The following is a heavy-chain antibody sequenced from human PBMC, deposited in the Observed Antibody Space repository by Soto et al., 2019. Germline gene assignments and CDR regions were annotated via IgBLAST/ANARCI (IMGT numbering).Heavy chain of an antibody. V-gene: IGHV4-31*03. CDR1: GASINSGGYY. Sequence: PPETLSLTCTASGASINSGGYYWSWIRQDPGKGLEWIGYIYYSGSTYYNPSLKSRVTISVDTSKNQFSLKLSSVTAADTAVYYCAREFVEMATIAWFDPWGQGTLVTVSS. D-gene: IGHD5-12*01. CDR2: IYYSGST. J-gene: IGHJ5*02. CDR3: AREFVEMATIAWFDP.